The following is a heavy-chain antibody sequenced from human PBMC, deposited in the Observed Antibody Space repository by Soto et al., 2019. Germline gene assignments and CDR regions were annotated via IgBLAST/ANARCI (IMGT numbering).Heavy chain of an antibody. V-gene: IGHV3-33*01. Sequence: QVQLVESGGGVVQPGRSLRLSCAASGFTFSSYGMHWVRQAPGKGLEWVAVIWYDGSNKYYADSVKGRFTISRDNSKNTLYLKMNSLRSEDTAVYYCARDASIKDFWSGYGFDYWGQGTLFTVSS. CDR1: GFTFSSYG. D-gene: IGHD3-3*01. CDR2: IWYDGSNK. CDR3: ARDASIKDFWSGYGFDY. J-gene: IGHJ4*02.